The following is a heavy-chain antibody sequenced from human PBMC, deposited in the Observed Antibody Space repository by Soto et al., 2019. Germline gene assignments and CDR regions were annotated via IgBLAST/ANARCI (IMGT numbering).Heavy chain of an antibody. D-gene: IGHD3-16*01. CDR2: VSPNGNDK. Sequence: GGSLRLSCSASGFTFSGRSMHWVRQAPGKGLEYVSGVSPNGNDKYYTDSVKGRFTISRDNSKNTLHLQMSSLRPEDTALFYCIGGFYGLDVWGQGTTVTVSS. J-gene: IGHJ6*02. V-gene: IGHV3-64D*08. CDR3: IGGFYGLDV. CDR1: GFTFSGRS.